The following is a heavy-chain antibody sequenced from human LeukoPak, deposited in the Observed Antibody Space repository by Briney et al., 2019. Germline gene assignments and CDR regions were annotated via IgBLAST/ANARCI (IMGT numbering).Heavy chain of an antibody. CDR2: ISVSVGST. J-gene: IGHJ4*02. CDR1: AFTFTSYG. CDR3: AKDFLEWLVDTDFFDY. D-gene: IGHD3-3*01. V-gene: IGHV3-23*01. Sequence: GGSLSLSCAASAFTFTSYGMSWVRQAPGKGLGWVSAISVSVGSTYYADSVKGRFTISRDNSKNPLYLQMNSLRAADKYAYYCAKDFLEWLVDTDFFDYWGQGTLVTVSS.